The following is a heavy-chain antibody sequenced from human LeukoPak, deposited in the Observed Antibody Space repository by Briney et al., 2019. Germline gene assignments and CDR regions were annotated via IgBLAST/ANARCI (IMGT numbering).Heavy chain of an antibody. CDR2: IYYSGST. V-gene: IGHV4-59*01. CDR3: AKEMRAYYYYYGMDV. Sequence: SETLSLTCTVSGGSISSYYWSWIRQPPGKGLEWIGYIYYSGSTNYNPSLKSRVTISVDTSKNQFSLKLSSVTAEDTALYYCAKEMRAYYYYYGMDVWGQGTTVTVSS. CDR1: GGSISSYY. J-gene: IGHJ6*02.